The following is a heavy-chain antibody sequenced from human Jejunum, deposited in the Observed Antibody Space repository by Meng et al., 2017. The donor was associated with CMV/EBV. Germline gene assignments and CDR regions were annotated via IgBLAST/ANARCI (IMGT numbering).Heavy chain of an antibody. CDR2: ITSSGTFI. Sequence: AASGFTFRTYPMNWVRQAPGKGLEWVSSITSSGTFIYYADSAKGRFTISRDNAKNSLYLQMNSLRADDTAVYYCARDYRRGDGSGWGQGTLVTVSS. CDR1: GFTFRTYP. D-gene: IGHD2-21*02. V-gene: IGHV3-21*01. CDR3: ARDYRRGDGSG. J-gene: IGHJ4*02.